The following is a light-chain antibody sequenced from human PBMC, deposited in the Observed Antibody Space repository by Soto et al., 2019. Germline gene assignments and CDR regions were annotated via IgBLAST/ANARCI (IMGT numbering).Light chain of an antibody. V-gene: IGKV3-11*02. J-gene: IGKJ4*01. CDR2: DAS. CDR1: QSVGSY. Sequence: EIVVTQSPATLSLSPGERATLSCRTSQSVGSYLAWYQKKPGQAPRLLIYDASNRATGIPARFSGSGSGRDFTLTISSPEPEDFAVYYCQQRSNWPPLTFGGGTKVEIK. CDR3: QQRSNWPPLT.